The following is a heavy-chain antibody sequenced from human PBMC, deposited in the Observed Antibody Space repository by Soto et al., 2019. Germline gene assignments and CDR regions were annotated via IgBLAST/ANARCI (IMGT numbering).Heavy chain of an antibody. V-gene: IGHV2-5*02. D-gene: IGHD6-13*01. CDR3: AHRVIAAAGDWFDP. Sequence: SGPTLVNPTQTLTLTCTFAGFSLSTSGLGVGWIRQPPGKALEWLALIYWDDDKRYSPSLKSRLTITKDTSKNQVVLTMTNMDPVDTATYYCAHRVIAAAGDWFDPWGQGTLVTVPS. J-gene: IGHJ5*02. CDR2: IYWDDDK. CDR1: GFSLSTSGLG.